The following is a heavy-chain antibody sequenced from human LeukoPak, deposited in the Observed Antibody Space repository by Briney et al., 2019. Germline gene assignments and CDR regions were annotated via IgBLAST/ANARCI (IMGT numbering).Heavy chain of an antibody. D-gene: IGHD3-16*02. CDR1: GFSISRYG. J-gene: IGHJ4*02. CDR3: AKDLFGDYVWGTYRAIDT. Sequence: GGSLRLSCAGSGFSISRYGMHWVRQPPGKGLEWVAFTRYDGGNKYFADSVKGRFTISRDNSKNTLYLQMQSLRLEDSAIYYCAKDLFGDYVWGTYRAIDTWGQGTLVTVSS. V-gene: IGHV3-30*02. CDR2: TRYDGGNK.